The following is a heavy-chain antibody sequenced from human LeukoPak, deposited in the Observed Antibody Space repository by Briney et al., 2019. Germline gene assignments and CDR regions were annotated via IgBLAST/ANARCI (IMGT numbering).Heavy chain of an antibody. CDR3: ARLGAVAGLDFDY. J-gene: IGHJ4*02. Sequence: PSETLSLTCAVYGGSFSGYYWSWIRQPPGKGLEWIGEINHSGSTNYNPSLKSRVTISVDTSKNQFSLKLSSVTAADTAVYYCARLGAVAGLDFDYWGQGTLVTVSS. V-gene: IGHV4-34*01. CDR2: INHSGST. CDR1: GGSFSGYY. D-gene: IGHD6-19*01.